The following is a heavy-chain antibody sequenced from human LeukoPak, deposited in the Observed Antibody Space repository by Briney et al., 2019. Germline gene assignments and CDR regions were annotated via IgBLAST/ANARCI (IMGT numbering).Heavy chain of an antibody. J-gene: IGHJ4*02. D-gene: IGHD3-16*01. Sequence: GGSLRLSCVASGFTFSSYWMTWVRQAPGKGLEWVANIKTDGSQIYYVDSVKGRFTISRDNAKTSLYLQMNSLRDEDTAIYYCVRDYVWGTSEPDYWGQGTLVTVSS. CDR3: VRDYVWGTSEPDY. V-gene: IGHV3-7*01. CDR1: GFTFSSYW. CDR2: IKTDGSQI.